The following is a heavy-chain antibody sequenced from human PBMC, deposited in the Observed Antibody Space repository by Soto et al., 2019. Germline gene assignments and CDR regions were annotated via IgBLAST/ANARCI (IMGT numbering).Heavy chain of an antibody. J-gene: IGHJ4*02. D-gene: IGHD5-18*01. CDR2: IFSNDEK. CDR1: GFSLSNARMG. CDR3: ARKGRGYGIDY. Sequence: QVTLKESGPVLVKPTEPLTLTCTVSGFSLSNARMGVSWIRQPPGKALEWLAHIFSNDEKSYSTSLKSRLTISKDTSKSQVVLTMTNMDPVDTATYYCARKGRGYGIDYWGQGTLVTVSS. V-gene: IGHV2-26*01.